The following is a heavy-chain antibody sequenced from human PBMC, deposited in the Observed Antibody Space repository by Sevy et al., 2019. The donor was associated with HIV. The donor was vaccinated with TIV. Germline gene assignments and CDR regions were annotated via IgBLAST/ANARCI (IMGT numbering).Heavy chain of an antibody. D-gene: IGHD3-9*01. J-gene: IGHJ4*02. V-gene: IGHV4-61*02. CDR1: GYSFSSDTYF. Sequence: SETLSLTCTVSGYSFSSDTYFWNWIRQPAGKGLEWIGRIHASGSTIYNPSLKSRVTMSVDKSKSQFSLRLSSVTAAVTAGYFCASGRGSNIWTLGLDFWGQGSLVTVSS. CDR2: IHASGST. CDR3: ASGRGSNIWTLGLDF.